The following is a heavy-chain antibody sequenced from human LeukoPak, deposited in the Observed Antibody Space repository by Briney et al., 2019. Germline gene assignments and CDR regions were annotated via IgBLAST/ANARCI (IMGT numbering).Heavy chain of an antibody. J-gene: IGHJ5*02. V-gene: IGHV1-69*04. Sequence: SVKVSCKASGGTFSSYAISWVRQAPGQGLEWMGRIIPILGIANYAQKFQGRVTITADKSTSTAYMELSSLRSEDTAVYYCARAGVAVVSNWFDPWGQGTLVTVSS. CDR2: IIPILGIA. CDR3: ARAGVAVVSNWFDP. D-gene: IGHD6-19*01. CDR1: GGTFSSYA.